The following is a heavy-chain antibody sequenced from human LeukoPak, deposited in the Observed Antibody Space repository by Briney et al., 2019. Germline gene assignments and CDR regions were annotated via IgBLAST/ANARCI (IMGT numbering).Heavy chain of an antibody. V-gene: IGHV3-7*01. CDR1: GFTFTTYW. CDR3: ARENWANDY. Sequence: GGSLRLSCAASGFTFTTYWMTWVRQAPGKGLEWVANIKQDGSQKYYVDSVKGRFTISRDNAKNSLYLQMNSLKAEDTAVYYCARENWANDYWGQGTLVTVSS. D-gene: IGHD7-27*01. CDR2: IKQDGSQK. J-gene: IGHJ4*02.